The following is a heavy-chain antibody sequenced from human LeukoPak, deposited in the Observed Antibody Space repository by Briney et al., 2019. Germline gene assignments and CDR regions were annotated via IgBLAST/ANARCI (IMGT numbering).Heavy chain of an antibody. CDR2: IYYSGST. J-gene: IGHJ5*02. CDR1: GGSISSYY. Sequence: PSETLSLTCTVYGGSISSYYWSWIRQPPGKGLEWIGYIYYSGSTNYNPSLKSRVTISVDTSKNQFSLKLSSVTAADTAVYYCARGWQMTTTSWFDPWGQGTLVTVSS. V-gene: IGHV4-59*01. CDR3: ARGWQMTTTSWFDP. D-gene: IGHD5-24*01.